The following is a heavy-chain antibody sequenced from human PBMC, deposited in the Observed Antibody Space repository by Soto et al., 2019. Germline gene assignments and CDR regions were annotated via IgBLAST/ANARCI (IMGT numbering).Heavy chain of an antibody. CDR1: GGSISSVDYY. CDR3: ARDYYDQGAYYHRAFEI. Sequence: SETLSLPWTVSGGSISSVDYYWSWIRQPPGKGLEWIGYIYYTGNTNYNPSLKSRVTRSVDTSKNQFSLKRNSVIAAATAVYYFARDYYDQGAYYHRAFEIWGKGRMVTVSS. V-gene: IGHV4-30-4*01. CDR2: IYYTGNT. D-gene: IGHD3-22*01. J-gene: IGHJ3*02.